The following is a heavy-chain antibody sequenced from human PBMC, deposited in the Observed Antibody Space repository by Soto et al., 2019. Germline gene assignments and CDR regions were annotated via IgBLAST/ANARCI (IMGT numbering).Heavy chain of an antibody. J-gene: IGHJ4*02. Sequence: PSETLSLTCTVSGGSISRSGYFWSWIRQHPGKGLEWIGYIYDSGSTYYNPSLKSRVSLSVDTSKNQFSLNLTSVTAAETAMYYCARSSRSYFDYWGQGTLVTVSS. CDR3: ARSSRSYFDY. V-gene: IGHV4-31*03. CDR1: GGSISRSGYF. CDR2: IYDSGST.